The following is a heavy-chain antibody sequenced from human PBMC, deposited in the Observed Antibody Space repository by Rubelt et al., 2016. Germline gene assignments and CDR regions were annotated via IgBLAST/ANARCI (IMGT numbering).Heavy chain of an antibody. CDR1: GYTFTSYG. J-gene: IGHJ4*02. CDR2: ISAYNGNT. V-gene: IGHV1-18*01. D-gene: IGHD6-19*01. Sequence: QVQLVQSGAEVKKPGASVKVSCKASGYTFTSYGISWVRQAPGQGLEWMGWISAYNGNTKCAQNLQGRVTMTTDTSTSTAYMELRSLRSEDTAVYYCARDSTAVPATVWLKWGQGTLVTVSS. CDR3: ARDSTAVPATVWLK.